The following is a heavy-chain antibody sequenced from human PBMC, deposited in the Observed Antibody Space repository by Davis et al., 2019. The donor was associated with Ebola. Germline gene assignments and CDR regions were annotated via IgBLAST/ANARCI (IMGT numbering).Heavy chain of an antibody. V-gene: IGHV1-69*13. Sequence: AASVKVSCKASGGTFSSYAISWVRQAPGQGLEWMGGIIPIFGTANYAQKFQGRVTITADESTSTAYMELSSLRSEDTAVYYCARDLTSPEGYWGQGTLVTVSS. CDR3: ARDLTSPEGY. CDR2: IIPIFGTA. J-gene: IGHJ4*02. CDR1: GGTFSSYA. D-gene: IGHD3-9*01.